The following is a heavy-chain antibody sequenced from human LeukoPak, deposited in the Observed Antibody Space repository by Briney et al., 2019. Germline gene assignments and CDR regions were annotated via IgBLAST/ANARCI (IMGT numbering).Heavy chain of an antibody. CDR3: GRFSWYRGIDY. Sequence: SETLSLTCAVYGGSFSGYYWTWIRQPPGKGLEWIGEINHTGSTNYNPSLKSRVTISVDTSKNQFSLKVSSVTAADTAVYYCGRFSWYRGIDYWGQGTLVTVSS. CDR2: INHTGST. CDR1: GGSFSGYY. V-gene: IGHV4-34*01. D-gene: IGHD6-13*01. J-gene: IGHJ4*02.